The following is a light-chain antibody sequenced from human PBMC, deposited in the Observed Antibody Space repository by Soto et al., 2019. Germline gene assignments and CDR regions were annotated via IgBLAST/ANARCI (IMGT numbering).Light chain of an antibody. CDR3: QQYGSSPLT. CDR2: DAS. V-gene: IGKV3-20*01. Sequence: EIVLTQSPGTLSLSPGERATLSCRASQSVRTYLAWYQQKPRQAPRLLISDASSRATGVPDRFSGSGSGTDFTLTISRLEPEDFAVYYCQQYGSSPLTFGQGTKVEIK. CDR1: QSVRTY. J-gene: IGKJ1*01.